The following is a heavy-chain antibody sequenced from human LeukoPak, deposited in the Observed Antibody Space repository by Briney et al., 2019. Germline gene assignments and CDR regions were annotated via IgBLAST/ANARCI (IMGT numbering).Heavy chain of an antibody. CDR3: ARVEWELLGRGFDP. Sequence: GGSLRLSCAASGFTFSSYEMNWVRQAPGKGLEWVSYISSGGSIKYYADSVKGRFTISRDNTKNSLYLQMNGLRAEDTAVYYCARVEWELLGRGFDPWGQGTLVTVSS. D-gene: IGHD1-26*01. J-gene: IGHJ5*02. CDR1: GFTFSSYE. V-gene: IGHV3-48*03. CDR2: ISSGGSIK.